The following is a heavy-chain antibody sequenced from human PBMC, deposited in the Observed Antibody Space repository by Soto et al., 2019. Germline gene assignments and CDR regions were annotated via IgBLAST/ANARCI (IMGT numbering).Heavy chain of an antibody. J-gene: IGHJ3*01. V-gene: IGHV1-8*01. Sequence: QVQLVQSGAEVKKPGASVKVSCKASGYTFTSYDINWVRQATVQGLEWMGWMNPNSDNTGYAQKFQGRVTMTRNTSIRTAYMELSSLRSEDAAVYYCASAREYDAFDFWGQWTMVTVSS. CDR1: GYTFTSYD. CDR3: ASAREYDAFDF. CDR2: MNPNSDNT.